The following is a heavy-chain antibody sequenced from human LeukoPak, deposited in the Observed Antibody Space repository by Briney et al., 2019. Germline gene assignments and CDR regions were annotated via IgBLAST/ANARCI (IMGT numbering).Heavy chain of an antibody. Sequence: GGSLRLSWAAPGXTFSSYALGGFRQAPGKGLEWGYGLSGSGGSTHYAVLVKERFPLSRDNSKNPLSLQMNTLSAEDTAVSYCAKETVVVVAATPDAFDIWGQGTMVTVSS. CDR2: LSGSGGST. J-gene: IGHJ3*02. CDR3: AKETVVVVAATPDAFDI. D-gene: IGHD2-15*01. V-gene: IGHV3-23*01. CDR1: GXTFSSYA.